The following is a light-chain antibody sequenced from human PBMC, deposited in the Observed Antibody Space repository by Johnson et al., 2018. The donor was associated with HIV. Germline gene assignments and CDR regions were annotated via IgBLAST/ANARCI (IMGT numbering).Light chain of an antibody. CDR1: ISNIESYF. J-gene: IGLJ1*01. CDR3: GIWDASLSPLYV. CDR2: EDN. Sequence: QSVLTQPPSVSAAPGQRVNISCSGNISNIESYFVSWYQQLPGAVPTLLIYEDNKRPSGIPDRFSGSKSGATATLGITGLQTGDEADYYCGIWDASLSPLYVFGSGTTITVL. V-gene: IGLV1-51*02.